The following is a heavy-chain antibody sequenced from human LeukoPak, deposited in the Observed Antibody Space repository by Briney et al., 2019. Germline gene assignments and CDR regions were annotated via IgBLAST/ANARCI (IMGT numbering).Heavy chain of an antibody. CDR2: VRFGGSGK. J-gene: IGHJ4*02. V-gene: IGHV3-30*02. CDR1: GFILRDYG. CDR3: AKEGGVGGLDY. Sequence: SGRSLRLSCTASGFILRDYGMHWVRQAPGKGLEWVAFVRFGGSGKYYADSVKGRFIISRDDSENTLYLQLNSLRVEDTGLYYCAKEGGVGGLDYWGQGTLVTVSA. D-gene: IGHD3-16*01.